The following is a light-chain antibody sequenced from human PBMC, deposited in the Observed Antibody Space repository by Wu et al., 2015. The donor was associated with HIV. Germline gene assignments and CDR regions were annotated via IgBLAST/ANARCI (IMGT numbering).Light chain of an antibody. CDR2: GAS. Sequence: IVLTQSPDTLSLSPGETAILSCRASQIIPSSHLAWYQQKPGQAPRLLMYGASRKATGIPDRFSGYMSAATDFTLAIFRLQPEDSAVYFCQHYGDSQFTFGRGTKV. CDR1: QIIPSSH. J-gene: IGKJ3*01. CDR3: QHYGDSQFT. V-gene: IGKV3-20*01.